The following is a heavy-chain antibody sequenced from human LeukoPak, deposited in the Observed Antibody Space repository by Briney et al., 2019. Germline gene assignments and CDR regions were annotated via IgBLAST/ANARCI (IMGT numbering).Heavy chain of an antibody. CDR2: IWYDGSNK. CDR1: GFTFSSYG. Sequence: PGGSLRLSCAASGFTFSSYGMHWVRQAPGKGLEWVAVIWYDGSNKYYADSVKGRFTISRDNSKNTLYLQVNSLRAEDTAVYYCAKDYGSGSFPFGYYMDVWGKGTTVTVSS. CDR3: AKDYGSGSFPFGYYMDV. J-gene: IGHJ6*03. V-gene: IGHV3-33*06. D-gene: IGHD3-10*01.